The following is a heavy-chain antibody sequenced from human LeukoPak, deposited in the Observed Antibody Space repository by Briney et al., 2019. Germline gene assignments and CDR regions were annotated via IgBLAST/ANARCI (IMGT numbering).Heavy chain of an antibody. CDR3: TTVVPAAPFDY. V-gene: IGHV3-15*01. D-gene: IGHD2-2*01. CDR2: IKTKSGGETL. CDR1: GVTFSNYW. J-gene: IGHJ4*02. Sequence: PGGSLRLSCEVSGVTFSNYWMSWVRQAPGKGLEWVGRIKTKSGGETLDYGTAVKGRFTISRDDSKNTVYLQMNNLKTEDTAVYYCTTVVPAAPFDYWGQGTLVTVSS.